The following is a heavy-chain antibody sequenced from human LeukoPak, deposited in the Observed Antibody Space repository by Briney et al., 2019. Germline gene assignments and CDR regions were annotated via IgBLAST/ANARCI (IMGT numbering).Heavy chain of an antibody. Sequence: SETLSLTCAVYGGSFSDSYWSWIRQPPGKGLEWRGYIYYSGSTYYNPSLKSRVTISVDTSKNQFSLKLSSVTAADTAVYYCARQPYCSSTSCYYYYYGMDVWGQGTTVTVSS. CDR2: IYYSGST. CDR1: GGSFSDSY. D-gene: IGHD2-2*01. V-gene: IGHV4-34*09. J-gene: IGHJ6*02. CDR3: ARQPYCSSTSCYYYYYGMDV.